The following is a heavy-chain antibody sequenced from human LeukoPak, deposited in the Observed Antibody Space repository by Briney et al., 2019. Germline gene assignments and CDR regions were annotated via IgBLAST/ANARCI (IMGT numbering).Heavy chain of an antibody. CDR3: ARGDYYYYYMDV. CDR2: INAGNGNT. Sequence: GASVKVSCKASGYTFTSYGISWVRQAPGQRLEWMGWINAGNGNTKYSQEFQGRVTITRDTSASTAYMELSSLRSEDMAVYYCARGDYYYYYMDVWGKGTTVTVSS. J-gene: IGHJ6*03. V-gene: IGHV1-3*03. CDR1: GYTFTSYG.